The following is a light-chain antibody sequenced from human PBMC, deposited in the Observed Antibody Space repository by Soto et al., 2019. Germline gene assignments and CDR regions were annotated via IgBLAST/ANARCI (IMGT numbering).Light chain of an antibody. CDR3: QQSHSTPLT. Sequence: DIQVIQSPSSLSSSVGDRVTITCRASLRISKYLNWYQQKPGKAPKLLIYGASTLQSGVPSRFSGTGSGTDFTIIISSLQPEDSANYYCQQSHSTPLTFGGGTKLEI. CDR1: LRISKY. CDR2: GAS. V-gene: IGKV1-39*01. J-gene: IGKJ4*01.